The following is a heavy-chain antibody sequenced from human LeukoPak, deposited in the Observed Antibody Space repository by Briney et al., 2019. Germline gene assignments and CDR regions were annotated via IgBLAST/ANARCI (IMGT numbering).Heavy chain of an antibody. V-gene: IGHV3-74*01. D-gene: IGHD6-13*01. J-gene: IGHJ4*02. CDR3: ARSMYSSSWPDY. CDR2: INSDGSST. CDR1: GGSFSGDF. Sequence: ETLSLTCAVYGGSFSGDFWSWIRQSPGKGLVWVSRINSDGSSTSYADSVKGRFTISRDNAKNTLYVQMNSLRAEDTAVYYCARSMYSSSWPDYWGQGTLVTVSS.